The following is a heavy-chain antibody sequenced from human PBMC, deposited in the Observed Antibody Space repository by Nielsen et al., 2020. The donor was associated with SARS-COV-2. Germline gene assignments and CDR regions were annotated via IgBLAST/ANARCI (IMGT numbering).Heavy chain of an antibody. CDR1: GGSITSYY. CDR2: IYYSGST. V-gene: IGHV4-59*08. J-gene: IGHJ4*02. Sequence: SETLSLTCTVSGGSITSYYWSWIRQPPGKGLEWIGYIYYSGSTNYNPSLKSRVTISVDTSKNQFSLKLSSVTAADTAVYYCARHAGGGLHQDYWGQGTLVTVSS. CDR3: ARHAGGGLHQDY. D-gene: IGHD5-24*01.